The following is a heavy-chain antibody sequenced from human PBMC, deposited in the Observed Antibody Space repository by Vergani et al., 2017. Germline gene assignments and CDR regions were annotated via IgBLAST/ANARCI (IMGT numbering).Heavy chain of an antibody. CDR1: GFTFSSYG. Sequence: QVQLVESGGGVVQPGRSLRLSCAASGFTFSSYGMHWVRQAPGKGLEWVAVIWYDGSNKYYADSVKGRFTISRDNSKNTLYLQMNSLIAEDTAVYYCARLEYSSSSTVEDAFDIWGQGTMVTVSS. V-gene: IGHV3-33*01. CDR3: ARLEYSSSSTVEDAFDI. CDR2: IWYDGSNK. J-gene: IGHJ3*02. D-gene: IGHD6-6*01.